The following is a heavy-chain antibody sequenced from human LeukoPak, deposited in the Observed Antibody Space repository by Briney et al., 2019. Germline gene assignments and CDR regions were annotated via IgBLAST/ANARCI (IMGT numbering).Heavy chain of an antibody. CDR1: GFTFSSYA. V-gene: IGHV3-30-3*01. J-gene: IGHJ4*02. CDR3: ARDSHYYGSGSYLGPSDY. D-gene: IGHD3-10*01. CDR2: ISYDGSNK. Sequence: PGGSLRLSCAASGFTFSSYAMHWVRQAPGKGLEWVAVISYDGSNKYYADSVKGRFTISRDNSKNTLCLQMNSLRAEDTAVYYCARDSHYYGSGSYLGPSDYWGQGTLVTVSS.